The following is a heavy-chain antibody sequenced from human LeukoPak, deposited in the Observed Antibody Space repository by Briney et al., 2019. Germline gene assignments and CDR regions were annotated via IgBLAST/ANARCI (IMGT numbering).Heavy chain of an antibody. V-gene: IGHV4-4*07. Sequence: PSETLSLTCTVSGGSISSYYWSWIRQPAGKGLEWIGRIYTSGSTNYNPSLKSRVTMSEDTSKNQFSLKLSSVTAADKAVYYCARSCRILDIVATIRARLGGNGFDIWGQGTMVTVSS. J-gene: IGHJ3*02. CDR2: IYTSGST. CDR3: ARSCRILDIVATIRARLGGNGFDI. D-gene: IGHD5-12*01. CDR1: GGSISSYY.